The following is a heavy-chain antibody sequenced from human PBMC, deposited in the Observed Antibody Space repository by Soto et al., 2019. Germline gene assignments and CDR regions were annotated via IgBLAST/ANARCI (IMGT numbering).Heavy chain of an antibody. CDR2: INHSGST. V-gene: IGHV4-39*07. D-gene: IGHD5-18*01. J-gene: IGHJ4*02. CDR3: ARGHGGYSSGHTRYFDY. CDR1: GGSISSSSYY. Sequence: SDTLSLTCTVSGGSISSSSYYWGWIRQPPGKGLEWIGEINHSGSTNDNPSLKSRVTISVDTSKNQFSLKLSSVPAADTAVSYCARGHGGYSSGHTRYFDYWGQGTLVTVSS.